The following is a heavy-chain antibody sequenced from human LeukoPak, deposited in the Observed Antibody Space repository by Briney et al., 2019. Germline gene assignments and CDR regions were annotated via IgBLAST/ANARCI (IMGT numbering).Heavy chain of an antibody. CDR2: IYTSGGS. V-gene: IGHV4-61*02. CDR1: GDSISSGSYF. J-gene: IGHJ2*01. D-gene: IGHD3-3*01. Sequence: SETLSLTCTVSGDSISSGSYFWNWIRQPAGKGLEWIGRIYTSGGSKYNPSLKSRVTISVDTSKDQFSLNLRSVTAADTAVYYCARGILGKGYFDLWGRDTLVTVSS. CDR3: ARGILGKGYFDL.